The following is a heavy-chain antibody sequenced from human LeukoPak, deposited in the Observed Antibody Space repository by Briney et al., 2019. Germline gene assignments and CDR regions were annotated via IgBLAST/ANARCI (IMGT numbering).Heavy chain of an antibody. CDR3: ASQPTTYYDFWSGYRHLEYFQR. V-gene: IGHV3-66*02. D-gene: IGHD3-3*01. J-gene: IGHJ1*01. Sequence: GGSLRLSCAASGFTVSSNYMSWVRQAPGKGLEWVSVIYSGGSTYYADSVKGRFTISRDNSKNTLYLQMNSLRAEDTAVYYCASQPTTYYDFWSGYRHLEYFQRWSQGTLVTVSS. CDR2: IYSGGST. CDR1: GFTVSSNY.